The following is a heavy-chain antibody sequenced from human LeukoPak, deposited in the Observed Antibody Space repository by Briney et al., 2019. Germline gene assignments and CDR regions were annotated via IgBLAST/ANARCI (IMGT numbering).Heavy chain of an antibody. CDR1: GFTFSSYE. Sequence: GGSLRLSCAASGFTFSSYEMNWVRQAPGKGLEWVSYISSSGSTIYYADSVKGRFTISRDNAKNSLYLQMNSLRAGDTAVYYCASSGGSTWVTHDAFDIWGQGTMVTVSS. CDR3: ASSGGSTWVTHDAFDI. D-gene: IGHD2-21*02. J-gene: IGHJ3*02. CDR2: ISSSGSTI. V-gene: IGHV3-48*03.